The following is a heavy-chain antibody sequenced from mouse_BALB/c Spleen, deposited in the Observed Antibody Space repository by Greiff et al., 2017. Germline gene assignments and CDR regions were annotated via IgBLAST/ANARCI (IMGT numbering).Heavy chain of an antibody. V-gene: IGHV10-1*02. Sequence: EAGGGLVQPNGSLKLSCAAFGFTFNTYAMNWVRQAPGKGLEWVARIRSKSNNYATYYADTVKDRFTISRDDSQSMLDLQMNNLKTEDTAMYYRGSGYYGLDYWGQGTTLTVSS. CDR1: GFTFNTYA. J-gene: IGHJ2*01. CDR3: GSGYYGLDY. D-gene: IGHD1-2*01. CDR2: IRSKSNNYAT.